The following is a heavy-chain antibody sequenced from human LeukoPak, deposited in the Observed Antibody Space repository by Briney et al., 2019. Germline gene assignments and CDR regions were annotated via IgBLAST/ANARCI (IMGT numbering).Heavy chain of an antibody. D-gene: IGHD4-17*01. CDR2: ISYDGSNK. CDR1: GFTFSSYG. V-gene: IGHV3-30*18. Sequence: GGSLRLSCAASGFTFSSYGMHWVRQAPGKGLEWVAVISYDGSNKYYADSVKGRFTISRDNSKNTLYLQMNSLRAEDTAVYYCAKVRPSLTTVTSTYFDYWGQGTLVTVSS. CDR3: AKVRPSLTTVTSTYFDY. J-gene: IGHJ4*02.